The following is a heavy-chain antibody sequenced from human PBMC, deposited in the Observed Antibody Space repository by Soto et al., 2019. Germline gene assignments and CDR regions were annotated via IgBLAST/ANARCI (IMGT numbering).Heavy chain of an antibody. Sequence: VGSLRLSCAASGFTFSDYAMSWVRQAPGKGLEWVSGISGSDGSTDYADSVKGRFTISRDNSKNTLYLQMNSLRAEDTAVYYCAKDLYDGSFDYWGQGTLVTVSS. D-gene: IGHD5-12*01. V-gene: IGHV3-23*01. CDR2: ISGSDGST. CDR1: GFTFSDYA. CDR3: AKDLYDGSFDY. J-gene: IGHJ4*02.